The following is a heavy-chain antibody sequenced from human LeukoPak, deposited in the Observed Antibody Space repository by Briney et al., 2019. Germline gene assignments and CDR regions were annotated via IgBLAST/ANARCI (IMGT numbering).Heavy chain of an antibody. CDR3: ARAEKAVTGTLDS. CDR2: MYNRGST. CDR1: GGSISNYY. Sequence: PSETLSLTCTVSGGSISNYYWSWIRQSPGKELEWIGYMYNRGSTIYNPSLKSRVTISTDKSKNQFSLRLKSVADADTAVYYCARAEKAVTGTLDSWGQGTLITVSS. V-gene: IGHV4-59*01. J-gene: IGHJ4*02. D-gene: IGHD6-19*01.